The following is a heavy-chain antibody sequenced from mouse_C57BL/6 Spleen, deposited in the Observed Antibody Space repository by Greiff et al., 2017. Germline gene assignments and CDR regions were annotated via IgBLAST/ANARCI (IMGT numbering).Heavy chain of an antibody. D-gene: IGHD2-10*01. Sequence: VQLKESGAELVKPGASVKLSCTASGFNIKDYYMHWVKQRTKQGLEWIGRIDPEDGETKYDPKFQGKATITADTSSNTAYLQLSSLTSEDTAVYYCAFPLLGYAIDYWGQGTSVTVSS. V-gene: IGHV14-2*01. CDR2: IDPEDGET. J-gene: IGHJ4*01. CDR3: AFPLLGYAIDY. CDR1: GFNIKDYY.